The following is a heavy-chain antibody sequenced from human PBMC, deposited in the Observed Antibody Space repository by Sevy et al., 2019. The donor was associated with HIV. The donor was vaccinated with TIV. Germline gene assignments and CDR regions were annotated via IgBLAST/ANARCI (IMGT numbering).Heavy chain of an antibody. CDR2: FDPEDGET. CDR3: ATTKDYWDSSGYPFDH. Sequence: ASVKVSCKVSGYTLTALSMHWVRQAPGKGLEWMGTFDPEDGETRFAQKFQGRVTMTEDTSADTAYMELSSLRSEDTAVYFCATTKDYWDSSGYPFDHWGQGALVTVSS. CDR1: GYTLTALS. J-gene: IGHJ4*02. V-gene: IGHV1-24*01. D-gene: IGHD3-22*01.